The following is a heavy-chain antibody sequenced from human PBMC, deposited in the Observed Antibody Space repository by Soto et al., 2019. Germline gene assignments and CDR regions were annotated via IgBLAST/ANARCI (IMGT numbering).Heavy chain of an antibody. CDR3: AHRRSYCSGGSCYSGFDY. V-gene: IGHV2-5*02. CDR1: GFSLSTSGVG. Sequence: QITLKESGPTLVKPTQTLTLTCTFSGFSLSTSGVGVGWIRQPPGKALEWLALIYWDDDKRYSPSLKSRLTITKYTAKLQVVLTMTNMDPVDTATYYCAHRRSYCSGGSCYSGFDYWGQGTLVTVSS. J-gene: IGHJ4*02. CDR2: IYWDDDK. D-gene: IGHD2-15*01.